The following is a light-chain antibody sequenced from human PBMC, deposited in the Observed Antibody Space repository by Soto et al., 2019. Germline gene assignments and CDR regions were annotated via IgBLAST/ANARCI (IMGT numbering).Light chain of an antibody. CDR3: QQRSKIPLT. J-gene: IGKJ1*01. CDR2: DAS. V-gene: IGKV3-11*01. Sequence: EIVLTQSPATLSLSPGDTATLSCRASQSVRNYLAWYPQKPGQAPRLLIYDASNRATGIPARFSGTGSETDFTLTISSLEPGDFAIYYCQQRSKIPLTFGHGTKVDIK. CDR1: QSVRNY.